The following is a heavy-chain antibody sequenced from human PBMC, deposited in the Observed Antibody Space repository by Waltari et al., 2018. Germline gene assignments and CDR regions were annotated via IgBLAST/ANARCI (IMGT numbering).Heavy chain of an antibody. Sequence: GDTYYPGSVKGRFTISRENAKNSLYLQMNSLRAGDTAVYYCARAITGYCFDYWGQGTLVTVSS. V-gene: IGHV3-13*01. D-gene: IGHD1-20*01. J-gene: IGHJ4*02. CDR2: GDT. CDR3: ARAITGYCFDY.